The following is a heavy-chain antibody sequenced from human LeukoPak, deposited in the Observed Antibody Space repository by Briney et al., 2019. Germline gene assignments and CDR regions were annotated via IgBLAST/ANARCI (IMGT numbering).Heavy chain of an antibody. J-gene: IGHJ4*02. CDR3: ARGSSYYDSSGYALSDY. D-gene: IGHD3-22*01. V-gene: IGHV3-53*01. Sequence: GGSLRLSCAASGFTVSSNYMSWVRQAPGKGLEWVSVIYSGGSTYYADSVKGRFTISRDNSKNTLYLQMNGLRAEDTAVYYCARGSSYYDSSGYALSDYWGQGTLVTVSS. CDR1: GFTVSSNY. CDR2: IYSGGST.